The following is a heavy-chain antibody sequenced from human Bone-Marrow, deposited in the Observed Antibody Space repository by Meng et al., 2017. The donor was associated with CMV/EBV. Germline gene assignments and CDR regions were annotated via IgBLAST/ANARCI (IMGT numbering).Heavy chain of an antibody. CDR1: GYTFTGYY. CDR3: ARDLMGAVVVPTENKKAYYYYGMDV. D-gene: IGHD2-2*01. V-gene: IGHV1-2*02. CDR2: INHNSGGT. J-gene: IGHJ6*02. Sequence: ASVKVSCKASGYTFTGYYMHWVRQAPGQGLEWMGWINHNSGGTNYAQKFQGRVTMTRDTSNSTAYMELSRLRTDDTAVYYCARDLMGAVVVPTENKKAYYYYGMDVWGQGTTVTVSS.